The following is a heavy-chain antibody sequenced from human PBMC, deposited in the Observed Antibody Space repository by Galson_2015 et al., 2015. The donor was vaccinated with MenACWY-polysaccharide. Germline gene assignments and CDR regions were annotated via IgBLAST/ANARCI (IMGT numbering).Heavy chain of an antibody. CDR3: ARTSRGGTVVYGMDV. J-gene: IGHJ6*02. CDR2: IDWDDYR. D-gene: IGHD4-23*01. Sequence: PALVKPTQTLTLTCTFSGFSLSTSGMCVTWIRQPPGKALEWLALIDWDDYRYYSTSLKTRLTISKDTYKNQGVLTMTKVDPVDTATYYCARTSRGGTVVYGMDVWGQGTTVTVS. CDR1: GFSLSTSGMC. V-gene: IGHV2-70*01.